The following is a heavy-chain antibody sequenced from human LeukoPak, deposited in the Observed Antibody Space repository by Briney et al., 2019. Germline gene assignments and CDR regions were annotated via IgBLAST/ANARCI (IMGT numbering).Heavy chain of an antibody. Sequence: ASVKVSCQASGYTFTSYDINWVRQATGQGLEWMGWMNPNSGNTGYAQKFQGRVTMTRDTSISTAYMELSSLRSEDTAVYYCARVGNYDSSGYYFGYWGQGTLVTVSS. J-gene: IGHJ4*02. CDR1: GYTFTSYD. V-gene: IGHV1-8*01. CDR3: ARVGNYDSSGYYFGY. D-gene: IGHD3-22*01. CDR2: MNPNSGNT.